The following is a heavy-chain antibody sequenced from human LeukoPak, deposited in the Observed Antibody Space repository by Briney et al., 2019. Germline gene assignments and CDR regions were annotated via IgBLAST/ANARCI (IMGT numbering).Heavy chain of an antibody. Sequence: AASVKVSCKASGGTFSSYAISWVRLAPGQGLEWMGWISIYNGNTNYTQKLQGRLTMTRDTSTSTAYMELRGLKSDDTAIYYCARELYASGLGDYWGQGTLVTVSS. D-gene: IGHD3-10*01. V-gene: IGHV1-18*01. CDR3: ARELYASGLGDY. CDR1: GGTFSSYA. CDR2: ISIYNGNT. J-gene: IGHJ4*02.